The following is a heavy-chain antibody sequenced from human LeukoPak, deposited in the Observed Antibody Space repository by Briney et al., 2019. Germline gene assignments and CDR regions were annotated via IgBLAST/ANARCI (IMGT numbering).Heavy chain of an antibody. V-gene: IGHV4-4*07. CDR2: IYTTGSTDST. J-gene: IGHJ4*02. CDR1: GSSISSSY. D-gene: IGHD3-10*01. CDR3: AGFGAGSYY. Sequence: PSETLSLTCTVSGSSISSSYCSWIRQPAGKGLEWIGRIYTTGSTDSTDFNPSLKSRVTMSVDTSKNQFSLKLGSVTAADTAVYYCAGFGAGSYYWGQGTLVTVSS.